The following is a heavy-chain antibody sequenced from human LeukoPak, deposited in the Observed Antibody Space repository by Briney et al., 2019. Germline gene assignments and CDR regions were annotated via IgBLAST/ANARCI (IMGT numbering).Heavy chain of an antibody. V-gene: IGHV4-39*07. CDR2: IYYSGST. D-gene: IGHD5-18*01. J-gene: IGHJ6*03. Sequence: SETLSLTCTVSGVSISSSSYFWVWIRQPPGKGLEWIGSIYYSGSTYYNPSLKSRVTISVDTSKNQFSLKLSSVTAADTAVYYCAGGYSYGSTYYYMDVWGKGTTVTISS. CDR3: AGGYSYGSTYYYMDV. CDR1: GVSISSSSYF.